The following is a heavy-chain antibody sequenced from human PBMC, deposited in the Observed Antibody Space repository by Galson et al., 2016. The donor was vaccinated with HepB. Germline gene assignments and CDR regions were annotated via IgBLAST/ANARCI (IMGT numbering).Heavy chain of an antibody. CDR1: GYSFASHW. J-gene: IGHJ3*02. D-gene: IGHD7-27*01. V-gene: IGHV5-51*01. Sequence: QSGAEVTKPGESLKISCKGSGYSFASHWIGWVRQMPGKGPEWMGIIFPGDSDTRYSLSFKGQVTISADKSISTAYLQWSSLRASDTAIYYCAMPGGGNWGHGFDMWGQGTLVTVSS. CDR3: AMPGGGNWGHGFDM. CDR2: IFPGDSDT.